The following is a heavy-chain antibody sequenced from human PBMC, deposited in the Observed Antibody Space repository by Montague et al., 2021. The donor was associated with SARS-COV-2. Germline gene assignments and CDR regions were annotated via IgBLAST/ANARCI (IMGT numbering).Heavy chain of an antibody. J-gene: IGHJ5*02. CDR3: ERTEYNWNDWFDP. CDR1: GGSISSYY. V-gene: IGHV4-59*13. Sequence: SETLSLTCNVSGGSISSYYWSWIRQSPGKGLGWVGYIFHSGITDYNPSLKSRVTISVDMSKNQVSLQLNSVTAADSAVYYCERTEYNWNDWFDPWGQGTLVTVSS. D-gene: IGHD1-20*01. CDR2: IFHSGIT.